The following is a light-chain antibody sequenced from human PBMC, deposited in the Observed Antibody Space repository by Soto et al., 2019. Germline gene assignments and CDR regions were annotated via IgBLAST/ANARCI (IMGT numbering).Light chain of an antibody. CDR3: CSYTNTNTAGGV. Sequence: QSALTQPASVSGSPGQSITISCTGTSSDVGSYNLVSWYQQHPGKAPKLLIYEGSKWPSGVSHRFSGSKSGNTASLTISGLQAEDEADYYCCSYTNTNTAGGVFGGGTKLTLL. CDR1: SSDVGSYNL. CDR2: EGS. V-gene: IGLV2-23*01. J-gene: IGLJ2*01.